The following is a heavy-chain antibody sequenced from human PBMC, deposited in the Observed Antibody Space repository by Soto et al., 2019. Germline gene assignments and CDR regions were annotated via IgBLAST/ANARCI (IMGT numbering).Heavy chain of an antibody. CDR2: IYYKSRWYN. Sequence: SQTLSLTCAISGDTVSTNTAAWNWIRQSPSRGLEWLGRIYYKSRWYNDYSESLKSRIAIIPDTSRNQFSLQLNSVIPEDTAVYYCARDWGYYPDPTPSYGMDVWGQGTKVTVS. CDR3: ARDWGYYPDPTPSYGMDV. CDR1: GDTVSTNTAA. D-gene: IGHD1-26*01. V-gene: IGHV6-1*01. J-gene: IGHJ6*02.